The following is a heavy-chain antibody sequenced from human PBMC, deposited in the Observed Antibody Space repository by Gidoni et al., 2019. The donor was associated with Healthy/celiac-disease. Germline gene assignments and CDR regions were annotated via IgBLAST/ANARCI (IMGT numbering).Heavy chain of an antibody. CDR2: IYYSGST. D-gene: IGHD7-27*01. J-gene: IGHJ4*02. CDR3: ARHAPELGTIDY. V-gene: IGHV4-39*01. CDR1: GGSISSSSYY. Sequence: QLQLQESGPGLVKPSETLSLTCTVSGGSISSSSYYWGWIRQPPGKGLEWIGSIYYSGSTYYNPSLKSRVTISVDTSKNQFSLKLSSVTAADTAVYYCARHAPELGTIDYWGQGTLVTVSS.